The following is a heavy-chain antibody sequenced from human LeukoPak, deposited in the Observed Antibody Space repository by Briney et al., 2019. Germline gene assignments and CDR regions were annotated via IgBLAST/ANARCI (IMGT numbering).Heavy chain of an antibody. CDR2: IYYGGST. CDR1: GGSISSGGYY. D-gene: IGHD5-18*01. V-gene: IGHV4-31*03. Sequence: SETLSLTCTVSGGSISSGGYYWNWIRQHPGKGLEWIGFIYYGGSTYYNPSLKSRITISVDTSKNQFSLKLSSATAADTAVYYCARAPGYSYGLDYWGQGTLVTVSS. CDR3: ARAPGYSYGLDY. J-gene: IGHJ4*02.